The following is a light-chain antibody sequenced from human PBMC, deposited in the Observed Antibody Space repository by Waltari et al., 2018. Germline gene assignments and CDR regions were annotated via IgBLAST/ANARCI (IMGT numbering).Light chain of an antibody. CDR2: RSD. Sequence: GQTATLTCAGNRNNVGNQGVAWLQQHQGHPPKLLSYRSDNRPSGISERFSASRSGNTASLTITGLQADDEADYYCSAWDKDLVAVVFGGGTKLTVL. J-gene: IGLJ3*02. CDR1: RNNVGNQG. V-gene: IGLV10-54*04. CDR3: SAWDKDLVAVV.